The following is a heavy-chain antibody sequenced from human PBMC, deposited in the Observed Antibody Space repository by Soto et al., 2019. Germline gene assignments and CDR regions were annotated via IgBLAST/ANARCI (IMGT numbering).Heavy chain of an antibody. CDR1: GITLSSYD. CDR3: ARDYSSSLADY. V-gene: IGHV3-33*01. J-gene: IGHJ4*02. D-gene: IGHD6-6*01. CDR2: IWYDGSNK. Sequence: GGALRLSCAASGITLSSYDPHGGRQVPCKGLEWVAVIWYDGSNKYYADSVKGRFTISRDNSKNTLYLQMNSLRAEDTAVYYCARDYSSSLADYWGQGTLVTVS.